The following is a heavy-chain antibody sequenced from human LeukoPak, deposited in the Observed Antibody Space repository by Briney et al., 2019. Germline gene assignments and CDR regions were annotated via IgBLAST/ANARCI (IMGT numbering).Heavy chain of an antibody. D-gene: IGHD5-18*01. Sequence: GGSLRLSCAASGFTVSSNYMSWVRQAPGKGLEWVSVIYSGGSTYYADSVKGRFTISRDNSKNTLYLQMNSLRAEGTAVYYCARLGRGYSYGFDYWGQGTLVTVSS. CDR1: GFTVSSNY. V-gene: IGHV3-53*01. J-gene: IGHJ4*02. CDR2: IYSGGST. CDR3: ARLGRGYSYGFDY.